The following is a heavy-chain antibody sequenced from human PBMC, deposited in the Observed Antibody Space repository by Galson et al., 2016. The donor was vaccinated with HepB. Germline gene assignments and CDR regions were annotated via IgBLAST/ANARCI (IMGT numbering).Heavy chain of an antibody. V-gene: IGHV4-34*01. CDR2: IHHTGTST. CDR1: GGSFIGY. Sequence: SETLSLTCAVYGGSFIGYWSWIRQSPGTGLEWIGEIHHTGTSTTYNPSLVSRVTISVDTSKNQFSLKLTSVTAADTAVYYCARELGVRRVRMDVWGQGTTVIVSS. CDR3: ARELGVRRVRMDV. J-gene: IGHJ6*02. D-gene: IGHD3-10*01.